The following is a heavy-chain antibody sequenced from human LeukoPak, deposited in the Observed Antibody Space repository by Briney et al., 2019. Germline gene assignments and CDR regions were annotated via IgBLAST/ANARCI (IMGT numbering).Heavy chain of an antibody. V-gene: IGHV4-61*02. CDR2: IYTSGST. CDR3: AMRERLAAAFDY. D-gene: IGHD6-13*01. Sequence: KASQTLSLTCTVSGGSISSASYYWSWIRQPAGKGLEWIGRIYTSGSTNYNPSLKSRVTISVDTSKNQFSLKLSSMTAADTAVYYCAMRERLAAAFDYWGQGTLVTVSS. CDR1: GGSISSASYY. J-gene: IGHJ4*02.